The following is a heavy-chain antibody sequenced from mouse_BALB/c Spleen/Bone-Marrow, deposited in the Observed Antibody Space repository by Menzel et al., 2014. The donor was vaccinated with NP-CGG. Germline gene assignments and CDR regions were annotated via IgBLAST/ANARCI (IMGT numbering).Heavy chain of an antibody. D-gene: IGHD2-1*01. CDR1: GYIFTRHW. V-gene: IGHV1-7*01. Sequence: VQLQQSGAELAKPGASVKMSCKASGYIFTRHWMHWVKQRPGQGLEWIGYINPTTGYIAYNQIFKDRATLTADKSSSTAYMQLSSLTSEDSGVYYCARDGNYLFWYFDVWGAGTTVTVSS. J-gene: IGHJ1*01. CDR2: INPTTGYI. CDR3: ARDGNYLFWYFDV.